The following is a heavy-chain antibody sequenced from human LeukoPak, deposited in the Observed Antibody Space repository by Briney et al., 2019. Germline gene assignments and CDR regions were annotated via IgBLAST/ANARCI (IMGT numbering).Heavy chain of an antibody. J-gene: IGHJ4*02. V-gene: IGHV4-59*01. CDR3: ARAHPHFDY. CDR2: IYYSGST. Sequence: SETLSLTCTVSGGSISSYYWSWLRQPPGKGLEWIGYIYYSGSTNYNPSLKSRVTISLDTSKNQFSLKLSSVTAADTAVYYCARAHPHFDYWGQGTLVTVSS. CDR1: GGSISSYY.